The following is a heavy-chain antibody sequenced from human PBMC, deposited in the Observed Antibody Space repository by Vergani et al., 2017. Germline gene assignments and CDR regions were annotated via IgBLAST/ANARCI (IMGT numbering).Heavy chain of an antibody. D-gene: IGHD6-13*01. CDR2: IYYSGST. Sequence: QLQLQKSGPGLVKPSETLSLTCTVSGGSISSSSYYWGWLRQPPGKGLEWIGSIYYSGSTYYNPSLKSRVTISVDTSKNQFSLKLSSVTAADTAVYYCAKQEMYSSSWHPPHYFDYWGQGTLVTVSS. J-gene: IGHJ4*02. CDR3: AKQEMYSSSWHPPHYFDY. V-gene: IGHV4-39*01. CDR1: GGSISSSSYY.